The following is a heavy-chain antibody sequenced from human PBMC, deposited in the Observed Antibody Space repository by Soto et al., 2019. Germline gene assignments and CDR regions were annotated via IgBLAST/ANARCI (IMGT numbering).Heavy chain of an antibody. J-gene: IGHJ4*02. Sequence: LSLSSASSRFTFSPHPLSWVRQAPGKGLDWVSTISGSGDSTYYADSVKGRFTISSDNSKNTLYLQMNSLRAEDTAVYYCAKYRWRYSNSGDYSDYWGQGTLVTGSS. V-gene: IGHV3-23*01. CDR3: AKYRWRYSNSGDYSDY. D-gene: IGHD6-6*01. CDR1: RFTFSPHP. CDR2: ISGSGDST.